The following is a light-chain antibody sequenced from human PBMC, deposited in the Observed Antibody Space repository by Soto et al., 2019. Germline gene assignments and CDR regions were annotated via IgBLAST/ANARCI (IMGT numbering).Light chain of an antibody. V-gene: IGLV2-14*01. J-gene: IGLJ1*01. CDR2: EVS. CDR3: SSYSRSTAYV. CDR1: SSDVGGYKY. Sequence: ALTQPASVSGSPGQSITISCTGTSSDVGGYKYVSWHQLHPGKAPKLIIYEVSNRPSGVSNRFSGSKSGNTASLTISGLQAEDEADYYCSSYSRSTAYVFGTGTKAPS.